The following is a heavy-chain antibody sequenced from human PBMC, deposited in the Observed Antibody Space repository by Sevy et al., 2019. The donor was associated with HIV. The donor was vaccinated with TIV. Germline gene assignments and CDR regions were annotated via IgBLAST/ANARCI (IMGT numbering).Heavy chain of an antibody. Sequence: ASVKVSCTVSGYTLTKLSMHWVRQAPGKGPEWLGTFDPEDGDPEDGETVYAQKFQDRVIMTDDISTDSAYMELSSLTSEDTAVYYCATTQDYYDSSGYPFDDWGQGTLVTVSS. CDR2: FDPEDGDPEDGET. J-gene: IGHJ4*02. D-gene: IGHD3-22*01. CDR3: ATTQDYYDSSGYPFDD. V-gene: IGHV1-24*01. CDR1: GYTLTKLS.